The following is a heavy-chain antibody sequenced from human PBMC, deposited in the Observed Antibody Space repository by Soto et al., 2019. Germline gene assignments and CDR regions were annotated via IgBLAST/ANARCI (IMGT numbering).Heavy chain of an antibody. CDR1: GFTLSNSV. V-gene: IGHV3-33*06. Sequence: QVQLVESGGGVVQPGRSLRLSCAASGFTLSNSVMHWVRQAPGKGLEWVAVQWSNENLKAYGDSVKGRFTISRDNSKNTLDLQMNSLRAEDTAVYYCAKETDGFDIWGQGIMVTVSS. CDR3: AKETDGFDI. CDR2: QWSNENLK. J-gene: IGHJ3*02.